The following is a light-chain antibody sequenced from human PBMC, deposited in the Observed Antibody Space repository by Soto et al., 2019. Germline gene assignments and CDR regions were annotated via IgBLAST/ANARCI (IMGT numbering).Light chain of an antibody. V-gene: IGKV1-9*01. CDR1: QGISSY. Sequence: DIQLTQSPSFLSASVGDRVTITCRASQGISSYLAWSQQKPGKAPKLLIYAASTLQSGVPSRFSGSGSGTEFTLTISSLQPEDFATYYCQQLSTYPITFGQGTRLENK. CDR3: QQLSTYPIT. CDR2: AAS. J-gene: IGKJ5*01.